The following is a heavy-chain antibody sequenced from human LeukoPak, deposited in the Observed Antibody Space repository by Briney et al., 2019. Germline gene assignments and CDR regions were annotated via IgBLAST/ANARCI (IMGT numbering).Heavy chain of an antibody. CDR2: IYFSGNT. D-gene: IGHD6-13*01. J-gene: IGHJ4*02. CDR1: GDSISSSSYY. Sequence: PSQTLSLTCTVSGDSISSSSYYWAWVRQPPGKGLEWIGSIYFSGNTFYNPSLKSRVTISVDTSKNQFSLNLRSVTAADTAVYYCAIAAVGRYFDYWGRGTLVTVSS. CDR3: AIAAVGRYFDY. V-gene: IGHV4-39*01.